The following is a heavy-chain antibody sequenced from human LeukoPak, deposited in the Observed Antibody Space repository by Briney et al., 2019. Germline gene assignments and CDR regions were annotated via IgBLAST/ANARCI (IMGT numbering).Heavy chain of an antibody. CDR2: IYHSGST. V-gene: IGHV4-4*02. CDR3: AFSSGEDVTFDY. J-gene: IGHJ4*02. CDR1: GGSVSSSNW. Sequence: SGTLSLTCAVSGGSVSSSNWWSWVRQPPGKGLEWIGEIYHSGSTNYNPSLKSRVTISVDKSKNQFSLKLSSVTAADTAVYYCAFSSGEDVTFDYWGQGTLVTVSS. D-gene: IGHD6-19*01.